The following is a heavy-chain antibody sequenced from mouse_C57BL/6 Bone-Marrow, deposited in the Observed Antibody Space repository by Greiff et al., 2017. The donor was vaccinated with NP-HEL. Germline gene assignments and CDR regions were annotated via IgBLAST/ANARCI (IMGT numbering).Heavy chain of an antibody. CDR1: GYTFTSYW. D-gene: IGHD1-1*01. CDR3: ARIYYYGSSLFDY. CDR2: IYPSDSET. V-gene: IGHV1-61*01. Sequence: VQLQQPGAELVRPGSSVKLSCKASGYTFTSYWMDWVKQRPGQGLEWIGTIYPSDSETHYNQKFKDKATLPVDKSSSTAYKHLSILTSEDSAVYYCARIYYYGSSLFDYWGQGTTLTVSS. J-gene: IGHJ2*01.